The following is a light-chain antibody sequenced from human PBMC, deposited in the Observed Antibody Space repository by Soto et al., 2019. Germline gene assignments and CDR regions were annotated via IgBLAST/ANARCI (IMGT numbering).Light chain of an antibody. CDR3: QHYNNWPPWT. V-gene: IGKV3-11*01. CDR1: QSINSQ. Sequence: EIVLTQSPATLSLSPGERATLSCRASQSINSQLAWYQQKPGQAPRLLIYGASNRATGIPDRFSGGGSGTDFTLTISRLEPEDCAVYYCQHYNNWPPWTFGQGTKVDI. CDR2: GAS. J-gene: IGKJ1*01.